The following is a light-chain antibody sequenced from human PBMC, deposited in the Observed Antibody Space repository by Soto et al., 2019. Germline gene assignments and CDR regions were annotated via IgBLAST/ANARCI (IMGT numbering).Light chain of an antibody. Sequence: EIVMTQSPATLSLSPAERATLSCRASQNILSNLAWYQQKPGQAPRLLIYGASTRATGIPARFSGSGSGTEFTLTISSLQSEDFEIYYCQQYNNWPITFGQGTRLEIK. J-gene: IGKJ5*01. CDR1: QNILSN. CDR2: GAS. CDR3: QQYNNWPIT. V-gene: IGKV3-15*01.